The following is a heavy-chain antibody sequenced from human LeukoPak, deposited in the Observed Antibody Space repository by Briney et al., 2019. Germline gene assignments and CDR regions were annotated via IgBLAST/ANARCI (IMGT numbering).Heavy chain of an antibody. J-gene: IGHJ1*01. D-gene: IGHD7-27*01. V-gene: IGHV1-69*06. CDR2: IIPILGTG. CDR1: GGTFNTFA. Sequence: SVNVSCKASGGTFNTFAISWVRQAPGQGLEWLGGIIPILGTGNYAQNFQCRVTITADKSTSTAYMELSSLRSEDTAVYYCARDHDLTGTYEYLKYWGQGTLVTVSS. CDR3: ARDHDLTGTYEYLKY.